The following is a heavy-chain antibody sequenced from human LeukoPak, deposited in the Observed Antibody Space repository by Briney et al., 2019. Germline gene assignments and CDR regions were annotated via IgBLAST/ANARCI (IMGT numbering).Heavy chain of an antibody. V-gene: IGHV3-23*01. D-gene: IGHD4-17*01. Sequence: GGSLRLSCAASGFTFSSYAMSWVRQAPGKGLEWVSAISGSGANTYYADSVQGRFTVSRDNSKNTLYLQMNSLRAEGTAVYYCAKLGTGDYPYFFDSWGQGTLVTVSS. CDR1: GFTFSSYA. CDR2: ISGSGANT. CDR3: AKLGTGDYPYFFDS. J-gene: IGHJ4*02.